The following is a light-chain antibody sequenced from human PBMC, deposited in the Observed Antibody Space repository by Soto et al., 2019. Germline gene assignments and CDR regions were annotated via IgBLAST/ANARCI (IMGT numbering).Light chain of an antibody. J-gene: IGLJ1*01. Sequence: QSVLTQPASVSGSPGRSITISCTGTSSDVGSYNLASWYQQHPGKAPKLMIYEGSKRPSGVSNRFSGSKSGNTASLTISGLQAEDEADYYCCSYAGRVFGTGTKVTVL. CDR2: EGS. CDR3: CSYAGRV. CDR1: SSDVGSYNL. V-gene: IGLV2-23*01.